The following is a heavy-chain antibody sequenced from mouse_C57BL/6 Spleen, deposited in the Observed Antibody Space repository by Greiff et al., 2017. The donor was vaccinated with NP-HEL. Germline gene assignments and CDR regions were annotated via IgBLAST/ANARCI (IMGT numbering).Heavy chain of an antibody. CDR1: GYTFTSYW. J-gene: IGHJ4*01. Sequence: VQLQQPGAELVKPGASVKMSCKASGYTFTSYWITWVKQRPGQGLEWIGDIYPGSGSTNYNEKFKSKATLTVDTSSSTSYMQLSSLTSEDSAVYYCARRQLRLPMDYWGQGTSVTVSS. CDR3: ARRQLRLPMDY. CDR2: IYPGSGST. V-gene: IGHV1-55*01. D-gene: IGHD3-2*02.